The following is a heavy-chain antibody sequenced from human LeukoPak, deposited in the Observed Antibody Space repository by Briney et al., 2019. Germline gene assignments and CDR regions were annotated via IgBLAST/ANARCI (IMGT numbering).Heavy chain of an antibody. CDR1: GGSISSSSYY. Sequence: SETLSLTCTVSGGSISSSSYYWGWIRQPPGKGLEWIGSIYYSGSTYYNPPLKSRVTISVDTSKNQFSLKLSSVTAADTAVYYCARPHDYGDPFDAFDIWGQGTMVTVSS. V-gene: IGHV4-39*01. CDR2: IYYSGST. J-gene: IGHJ3*02. CDR3: ARPHDYGDPFDAFDI. D-gene: IGHD4-17*01.